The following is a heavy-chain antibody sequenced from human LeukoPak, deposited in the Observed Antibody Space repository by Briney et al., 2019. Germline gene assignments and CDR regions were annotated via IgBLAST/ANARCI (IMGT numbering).Heavy chain of an antibody. V-gene: IGHV4-59*01. CDR1: GGSISSYY. CDR3: ARIIAAAGGWFDP. J-gene: IGHJ5*02. Sequence: SETLSLTCTVSGGSISSYYWSWIRQPPGKGLEWIGYIYYSGCTNYNPSLKSRVTISVDTSKTQFSLKLRSVTAADTAVYYCARIIAAAGGWFDPWGQGTLVTVSS. CDR2: IYYSGCT. D-gene: IGHD6-13*01.